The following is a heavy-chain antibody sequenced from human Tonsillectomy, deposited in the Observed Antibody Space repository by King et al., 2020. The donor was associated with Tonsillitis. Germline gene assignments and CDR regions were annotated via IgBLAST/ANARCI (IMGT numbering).Heavy chain of an antibody. CDR2: ISTGGDST. CDR1: GFTFSSYA. V-gene: IGHV3-23*04. Sequence: QLVQSGGGLVQPGGSLRLSCAASGFTFSSYAMSWVRQGPGKGLEWVAVISTGGDSTYYVDSVKGRFTISRDNSKNTLYLQMNSLRAEDTAVYYCPRSTPEHYDIWTYLYYGIDVCGEGGTLTASP. J-gene: IGHJ6*04. D-gene: IGHD3-9*01. CDR3: PRSTPEHYDIWTYLYYGIDV.